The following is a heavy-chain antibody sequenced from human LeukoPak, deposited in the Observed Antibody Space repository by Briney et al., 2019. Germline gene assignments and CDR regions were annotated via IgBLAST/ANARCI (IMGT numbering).Heavy chain of an antibody. CDR3: AKAPRASHYSSSSPFDY. V-gene: IGHV3-30*18. J-gene: IGHJ4*02. CDR2: ISYDGSNK. CDR1: GFTFSRYG. Sequence: TGGSLRLSCPAPGFTFSRYGMHWVRQAPGKGLEWVAVISYDGSNKYYADSVKGRFTISRDNSKNTLSLQMNSLRAEDTAVYYCAKAPRASHYSSSSPFDYWGQGTLVTVSS. D-gene: IGHD6-13*01.